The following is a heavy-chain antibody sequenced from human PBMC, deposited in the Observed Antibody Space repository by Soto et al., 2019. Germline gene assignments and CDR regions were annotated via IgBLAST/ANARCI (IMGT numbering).Heavy chain of an antibody. D-gene: IGHD3-3*01. CDR1: GFTFSSYA. J-gene: IGHJ4*02. CDR2: ISGSGGST. CDR3: AKDQPTYYDFWSGYLFDY. V-gene: IGHV3-23*01. Sequence: GGSLRLSCAASGFTFSSYAMSWVRQAPGKGLEWVSAISGSGGSTYYADSVKGRFTISRDNSKNTLYLQMNSLRAEDTAVYYCAKDQPTYYDFWSGYLFDYWGQGTLVTVSS.